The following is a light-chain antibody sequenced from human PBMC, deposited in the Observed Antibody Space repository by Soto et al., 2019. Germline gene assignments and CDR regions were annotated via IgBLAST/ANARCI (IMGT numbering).Light chain of an antibody. Sequence: DIPMTQSPSSVSASVGDRVTITCRASQGIGSWLGWYQQKPGKAPKLLIYAAASLQSGVPSRFSATFSGTEFTLTISSLQPEELATYFCQQANSFPLNSGPGTKVDLK. CDR3: QQANSFPLN. CDR2: AAA. V-gene: IGKV1-12*01. J-gene: IGKJ3*01. CDR1: QGIGSW.